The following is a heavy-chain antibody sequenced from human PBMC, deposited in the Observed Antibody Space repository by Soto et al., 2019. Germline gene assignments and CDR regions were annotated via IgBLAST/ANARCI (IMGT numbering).Heavy chain of an antibody. D-gene: IGHD4-4*01. CDR3: ARDRGDYSNPAYYYYDGMDV. Sequence: QVQLVQSGAEVKKPGSSVKVSCKASGGTFSSYAISWVRQAPGQGLEWMGGIIPIFGTANYAQKFQGRVTITADKSTSTAYRELSSLRAEDTAVYYCARDRGDYSNPAYYYYDGMDVWGQGTTVTVSS. CDR1: GGTFSSYA. J-gene: IGHJ6*02. CDR2: IIPIFGTA. V-gene: IGHV1-69*06.